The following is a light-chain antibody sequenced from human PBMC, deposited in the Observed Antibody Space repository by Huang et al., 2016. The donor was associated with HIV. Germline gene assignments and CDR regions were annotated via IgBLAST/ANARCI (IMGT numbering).Light chain of an antibody. CDR2: EVS. J-gene: IGKJ2*01. CDR1: QSLLNTDGKTY. Sequence: DVVVTQTPPSLSVTPGQPASISCRSSQSLLNTDGKTYFYWYLQKPGQSPQLLIHEVSNRVPGVPDRFSGSGSRTDFTLKISRVEAEDVGFYFCMQSLHLPFTLGQGTKLEI. CDR3: MQSLHLPFT. V-gene: IGKV2D-29*02.